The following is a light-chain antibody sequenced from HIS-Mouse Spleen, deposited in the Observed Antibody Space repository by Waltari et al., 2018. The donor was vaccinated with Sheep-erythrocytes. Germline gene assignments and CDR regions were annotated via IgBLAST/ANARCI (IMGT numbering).Light chain of an antibody. J-gene: IGLJ2*01. CDR1: NIGSKS. V-gene: IGLV3-21*03. CDR2: DDS. Sequence: SYVLTQPPSVSVAPGKTARITCGGNNIGSKSVHWYQQKPGQAPVLVGYDDSARPSGIPERFSGSNSGNTATLTISRDEAGDEADYYCQVWDSSSDHGVFGGGTKLTVL. CDR3: QVWDSSSDHGV.